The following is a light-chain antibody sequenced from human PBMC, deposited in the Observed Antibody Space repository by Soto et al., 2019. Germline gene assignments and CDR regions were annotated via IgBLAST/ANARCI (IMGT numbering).Light chain of an antibody. J-gene: IGLJ1*01. Sequence: QSVLAQPPSVSGSPGQSVTISCTGSSNDVASNYRVSWYQQPPGTAPKLVIYGVTNRPSGVPDRFSGSRSGNTASLTISGLQAEDEAYFFCISYKDSSAYVFGTGTKVTAL. CDR1: SNDVASNYR. V-gene: IGLV2-18*02. CDR3: ISYKDSSAYV. CDR2: GVT.